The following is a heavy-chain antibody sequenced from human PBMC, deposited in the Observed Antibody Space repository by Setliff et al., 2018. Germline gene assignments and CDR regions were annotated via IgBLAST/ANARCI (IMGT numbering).Heavy chain of an antibody. J-gene: IGHJ4*02. CDR2: IIPVLDIT. D-gene: IGHD3-22*01. V-gene: IGHV1-69*02. CDR3: ARHPPPPNYFDIGALDS. CDR1: GGPLNSYS. Sequence: SVKVSCKASGGPLNSYSFSWVRQAPGQGLEWMGRIIPVLDITRYSQKFQGRVTITADKSTGIIYMELTSLRSDDTAVYYCARHPPPPNYFDIGALDSWGQGTLVTVPQ.